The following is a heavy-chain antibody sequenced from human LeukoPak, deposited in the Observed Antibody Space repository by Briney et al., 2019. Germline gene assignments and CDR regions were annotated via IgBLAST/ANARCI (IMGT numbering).Heavy chain of an antibody. D-gene: IGHD6-19*01. Sequence: PSETLSLTCAVYGGSFSGYYWSWIRQPPGKGLEWIGEINHSGSTKYNPSLKSRVTISVDTSKNQFSLKLSSVTAADTAVYYCAGGLSPQWLVPPYFDYWGQGTLVTVSS. CDR2: INHSGST. V-gene: IGHV4-34*01. J-gene: IGHJ4*02. CDR1: GGSFSGYY. CDR3: AGGLSPQWLVPPYFDY.